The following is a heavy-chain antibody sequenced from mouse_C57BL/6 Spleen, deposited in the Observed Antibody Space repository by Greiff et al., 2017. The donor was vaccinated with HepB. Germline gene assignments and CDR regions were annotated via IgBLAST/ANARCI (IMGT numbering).Heavy chain of an antibody. V-gene: IGHV1-64*01. Sequence: QVHVKQPGAELVKPGASVKLSCKASGYTFTSYWMHWVKQRPGQGLEWIGMIHPNSGSTNYNEKFKSKATLTVDKSSSTAYMQLSSLTSEDSAVYYCARGHITTVVARAMDYWGQGTSVTVSS. D-gene: IGHD1-1*01. J-gene: IGHJ4*01. CDR2: IHPNSGST. CDR1: GYTFTSYW. CDR3: ARGHITTVVARAMDY.